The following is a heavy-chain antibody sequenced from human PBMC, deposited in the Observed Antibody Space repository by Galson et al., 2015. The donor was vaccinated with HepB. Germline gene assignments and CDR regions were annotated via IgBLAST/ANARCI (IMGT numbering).Heavy chain of an antibody. CDR3: ASYYYDSSGYYWDAFDI. CDR2: INPSGGST. D-gene: IGHD3-22*01. J-gene: IGHJ3*02. CDR1: GYTFTSYY. Sequence: SVKVSCKASGYTFTSYYMHWVRQAPGQGLEWMGIINPSGGSTSYAQKFQGRVTMTRDTSTSTVYMELSSLRSEDTAVYYCASYYYDSSGYYWDAFDIWGQGTMVTVSS. V-gene: IGHV1-46*01.